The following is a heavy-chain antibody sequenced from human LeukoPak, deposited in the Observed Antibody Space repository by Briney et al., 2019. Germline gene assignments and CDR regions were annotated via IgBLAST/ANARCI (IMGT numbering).Heavy chain of an antibody. D-gene: IGHD6-13*01. CDR1: GGSFSGYY. CDR2: INHSGST. Sequence: SETLSLTCAVYGGSFSGYYWSWIRQPPGKGLEWMGEINHSGSTNYSPSLKSRVTISVDTSKNQFSLKLSSVTAADTAVYYCARGLYSSSWASWGQGTLVTVSS. V-gene: IGHV4-34*01. J-gene: IGHJ5*02. CDR3: ARGLYSSSWAS.